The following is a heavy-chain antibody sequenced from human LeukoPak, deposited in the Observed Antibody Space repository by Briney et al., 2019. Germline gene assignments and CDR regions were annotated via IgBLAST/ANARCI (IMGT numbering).Heavy chain of an antibody. J-gene: IGHJ5*02. D-gene: IGHD2-15*01. Sequence: PSETLSLTCTVSGDSISSRSYYWGWIRQPPGKGLEWIGSIYYSGNTYYNPSLKSRVTISVDTSKNQFSLKLNSVTAADTAVYYCARGRYCSGGSCYSHWFDPWGQGTLVTVSS. CDR3: ARGRYCSGGSCYSHWFDP. CDR1: GDSISSRSYY. V-gene: IGHV4-39*07. CDR2: IYYSGNT.